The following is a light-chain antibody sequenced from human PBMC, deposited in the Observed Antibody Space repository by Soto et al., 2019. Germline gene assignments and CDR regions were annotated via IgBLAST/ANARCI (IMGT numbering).Light chain of an antibody. CDR1: ETISTN. J-gene: IGKJ5*01. CDR3: QQYSNWPPAIT. Sequence: EIVLTQSPATLSVSPGERATLSCRATETISTNLAWFQRKPGQPPRLLIYGSSTRATGVPDRFSGSGSGTEFTLLISSLQSEDVALYYCQQYSNWPPAITFGQGTRLEIK. V-gene: IGKV3-15*01. CDR2: GSS.